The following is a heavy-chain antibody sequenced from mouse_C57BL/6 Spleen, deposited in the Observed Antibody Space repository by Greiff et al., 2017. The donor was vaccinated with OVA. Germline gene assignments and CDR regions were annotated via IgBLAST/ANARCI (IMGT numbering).Heavy chain of an antibody. Sequence: VMLVASGPGLVAPSQSLSITCTFSGFSLTSYGVSWVRQPPGTGLECLGVIWGDGSTHYHSALISRLSIRKDKSKSKVCLKLNSLQTDDTATYYCANYYDYDNARDYWGKGTSVTVSS. CDR3: ANYYDYDNARDY. J-gene: IGHJ4*01. CDR1: GFSLTSYG. D-gene: IGHD2-4*01. CDR2: IWGDGST. V-gene: IGHV2-3*01.